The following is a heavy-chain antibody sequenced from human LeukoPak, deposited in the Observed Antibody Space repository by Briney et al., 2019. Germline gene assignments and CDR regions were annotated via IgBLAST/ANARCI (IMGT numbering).Heavy chain of an antibody. Sequence: ASVKASCKASGYTFTSYYMHWVRQAPGQGLEWMGIINPSGGSTSYAQKFQGRVTMTRDTSTSTVYMELSSLRSEDTAVYYCARARGYYDSSGYSNHFDYWGQGTLVTVSS. CDR2: INPSGGST. CDR3: ARARGYYDSSGYSNHFDY. CDR1: GYTFTSYY. D-gene: IGHD3-22*01. V-gene: IGHV1-46*01. J-gene: IGHJ4*02.